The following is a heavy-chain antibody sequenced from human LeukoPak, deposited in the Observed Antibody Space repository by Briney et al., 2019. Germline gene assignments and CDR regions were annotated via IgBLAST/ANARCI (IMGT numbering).Heavy chain of an antibody. CDR1: GFTYTDYW. D-gene: IGHD5-18*01. CDR2: INPDGTII. V-gene: IGHV3-74*01. CDR3: AKDLSWNTADR. J-gene: IGHJ5*02. Sequence: PGGSLRLSCVGSGFTYTDYWMHWFRLAPGKGPVWVSRINPDGTIIDYADSVKGRFSISRDNAKNLLYLQMNGLRADDTAVYYCAKDLSWNTADRWGQGILVTVSS.